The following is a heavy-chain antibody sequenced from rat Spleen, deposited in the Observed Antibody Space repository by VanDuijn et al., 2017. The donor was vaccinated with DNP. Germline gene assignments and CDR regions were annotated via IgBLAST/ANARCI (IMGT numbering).Heavy chain of an antibody. Sequence: EVKLVESGGGLVQPGKSLKLSCAASGFTFSDYNMAWVRQAPKKGLEWVATIIYDGSRTINYIPSLKDKFTISRDNAQNTLYLQMNKLGSEDTGIYYCAKGPNFGGWSDYFDYWGQGVMVTVSS. CDR1: GFTFSDYN. V-gene: IGHV4-2*01. CDR2: IIYDGSRTI. CDR3: AKGPNFGGWSDYFDY. D-gene: IGHD1-11*01. J-gene: IGHJ2*01.